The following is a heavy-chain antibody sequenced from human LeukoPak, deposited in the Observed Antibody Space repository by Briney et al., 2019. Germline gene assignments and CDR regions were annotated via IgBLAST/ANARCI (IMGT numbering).Heavy chain of an antibody. Sequence: GASVKVSCKASGYAFSGYYMNWVRQAPEQGLEWMGWINPNSGGTKYAQKFQGRVTITADESTSTAYMELSSLRSEDTAVYYCARVEQQLGAGDYYYYYMDVWGKGTTVTVSS. D-gene: IGHD6-13*01. J-gene: IGHJ6*03. V-gene: IGHV1-2*02. CDR1: GYAFSGYY. CDR3: ARVEQQLGAGDYYYYYMDV. CDR2: INPNSGGT.